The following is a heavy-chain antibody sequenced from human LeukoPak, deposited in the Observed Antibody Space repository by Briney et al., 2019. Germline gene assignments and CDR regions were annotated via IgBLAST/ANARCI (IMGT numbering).Heavy chain of an antibody. CDR2: MYDRGDT. D-gene: IGHD3-3*01. J-gene: IGHJ4*02. CDR3: AGRRADTCNFWFGY. V-gene: IGHV3-66*02. CDR1: GFTVTSNF. Sequence: GSLRLSCAVSGFTVTSNFMSWVRQAPGPGLEWVSVMYDRGDTYYADSVKGRFTVSRDTSKNTLFLQLNNVGAEDTAVYYCAGRRADTCNFWFGYWGQGTLVTVSS.